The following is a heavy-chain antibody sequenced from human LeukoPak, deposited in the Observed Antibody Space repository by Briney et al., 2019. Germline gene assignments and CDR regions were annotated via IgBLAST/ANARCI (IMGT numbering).Heavy chain of an antibody. CDR3: ARDPNYNYPYFDY. J-gene: IGHJ4*02. Sequence: PSETLSLTCAVSSYSISNGYYWCWIRQSPGKVLDWIGNIYHSGSTWYNPSLKSRVTISVDTSSNQFSLKLTSVTAADTAVYYCARDPNYNYPYFDYWGQGILVTVSS. D-gene: IGHD5-24*01. CDR1: SYSISNGYY. CDR2: IYHSGST. V-gene: IGHV4-38-2*02.